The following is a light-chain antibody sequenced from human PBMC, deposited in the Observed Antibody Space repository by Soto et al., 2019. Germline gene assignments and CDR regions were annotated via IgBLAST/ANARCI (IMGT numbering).Light chain of an antibody. J-gene: IGKJ4*01. CDR1: QSVSSY. V-gene: IGKV3-11*01. Sequence: EIVMTQFPATLSVSPGERATLSCRASQSVSSYLVWYQQKPGQAPRLLIYDASNRATGIPARFSGSGSGTDFTLTISSLEPEDFAVYYCQQRTNWPLTFGGGTKVDI. CDR3: QQRTNWPLT. CDR2: DAS.